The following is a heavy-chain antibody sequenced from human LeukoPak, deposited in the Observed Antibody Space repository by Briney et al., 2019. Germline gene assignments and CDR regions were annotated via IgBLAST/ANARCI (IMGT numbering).Heavy chain of an antibody. J-gene: IGHJ5*02. CDR1: GGSFRGYW. V-gene: IGHV4-34*01. CDR2: INRDGNT. CDR3: ARWGFGSGDSRGFDP. Sequence: SETLSLTCAIYGGSFRGYWWNWTRQPPGKGPEWIGEINRDGNTKYNPSLKSRVTISVDTSRNQFSLKLRSVAAADTAVYYCARWGFGSGDSRGFDPWGQGIRVTVSS. D-gene: IGHD3-10*01.